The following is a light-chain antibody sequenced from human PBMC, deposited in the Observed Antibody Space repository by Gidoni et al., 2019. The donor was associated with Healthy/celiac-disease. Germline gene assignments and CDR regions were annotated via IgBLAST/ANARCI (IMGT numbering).Light chain of an antibody. J-gene: IGKJ3*01. CDR3: LQHNSYPPFT. V-gene: IGKV1D-17*01. CDR2: AAS. CDR1: QGISNY. Sequence: NIQMTQSPSAMSASVGDRVTITCRARQGISNYLAWFQQKPGKVPKHLIYAASSLQSGVPSRFSGSGSGTEFTLTISSLQPEDFATYYCLQHNSYPPFTFXPXTKVDIK.